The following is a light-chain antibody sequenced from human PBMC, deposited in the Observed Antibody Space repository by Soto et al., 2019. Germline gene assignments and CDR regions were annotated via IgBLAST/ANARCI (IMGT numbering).Light chain of an antibody. CDR3: QQRGDWPIT. Sequence: EIVLTQSPATLSLSPGERATLSCRASQSVSSYLAWYQQKPGQAPRLLIYDASNRATGIPARFSGSGSGTDFTLTISSLKPEDFAVYYCQQRGDWPITFGQGTRLDIK. CDR2: DAS. J-gene: IGKJ5*01. CDR1: QSVSSY. V-gene: IGKV3-11*01.